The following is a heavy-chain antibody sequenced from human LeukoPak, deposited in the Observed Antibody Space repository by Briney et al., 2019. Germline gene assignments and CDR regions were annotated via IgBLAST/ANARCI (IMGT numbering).Heavy chain of an antibody. CDR2: ISGSGGST. J-gene: IGHJ3*02. Sequence: GGSLRLSCAASGFTFSSYAMSWVRQAPGKGLEWVSAISGSGGSTYYADSVKGRFTISRDNSKNTLYLQMNSLRAEDTAVYYCARGRRYYDSSGYSIWGQGTMVTVSS. CDR3: ARGRRYYDSSGYSI. D-gene: IGHD3-22*01. CDR1: GFTFSSYA. V-gene: IGHV3-23*01.